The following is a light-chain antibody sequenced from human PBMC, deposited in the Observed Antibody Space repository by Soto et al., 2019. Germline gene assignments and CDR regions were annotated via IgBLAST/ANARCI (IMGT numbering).Light chain of an antibody. CDR3: AASDDSLNGYV. V-gene: IGLV1-44*01. CDR1: SSNIGSNT. CDR2: ANN. Sequence: QSVLTQPPSASGTPGQRVTISCSGSSSNIGSNTVNWYQQLPGTAPKLLIHANNQRPSGVPDRFSGSKSGTSASLAISWLQSEEADYYCAASDDSLNGYVFGTGTKLTVL. J-gene: IGLJ1*01.